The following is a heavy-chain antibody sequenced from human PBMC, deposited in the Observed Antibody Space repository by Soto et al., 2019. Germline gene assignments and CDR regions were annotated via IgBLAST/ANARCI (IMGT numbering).Heavy chain of an antibody. CDR1: GFTFSSYA. CDR2: ISYDGSNK. J-gene: IGHJ4*02. CDR3: ARDRYYDSSGPDY. V-gene: IGHV3-30-3*01. Sequence: PGGSLRLSCAASGFTFSSYAMHWVRQAPGKGLEWVAVISYDGSNKYYADSVKGRFTISRDNSKNTLYLQMNSLRAEDTAVYYCARDRYYDSSGPDYWGQGTLVAVSS. D-gene: IGHD3-22*01.